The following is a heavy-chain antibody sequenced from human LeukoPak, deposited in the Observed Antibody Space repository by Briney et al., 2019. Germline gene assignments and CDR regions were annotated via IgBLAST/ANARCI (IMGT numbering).Heavy chain of an antibody. V-gene: IGHV3-23*01. D-gene: IGHD2-2*01. CDR2: IRGSGGST. CDR1: GFTFSSYA. CDR3: AKEYQLLYYYYNGLDV. J-gene: IGHJ6*04. Sequence: GGSLRLSCAASGFTFSSYAMSWVRQAPGKGLEWVSAIRGSGGSTYYADSVKGRFTISRDNSKNTLYLQVNSLRAEDTAVYYCAKEYQLLYYYYNGLDVWGKGTTVTVSS.